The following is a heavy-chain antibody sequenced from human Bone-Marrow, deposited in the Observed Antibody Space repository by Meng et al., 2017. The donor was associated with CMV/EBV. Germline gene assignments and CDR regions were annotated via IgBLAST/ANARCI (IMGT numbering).Heavy chain of an antibody. CDR1: GFTFTSYW. V-gene: IGHV3-74*01. Sequence: GESLKISCAASGFTFTSYWMHWVRQAPGKGLVWVSRINSDGRSTNYADSVKGRFTISRDNAKKTLFVQMNSLRAEDTAVYYCARDVWMCSGGPCYSEGVDYWGQGTLVTVSS. D-gene: IGHD2-15*01. CDR2: INSDGRST. J-gene: IGHJ4*02. CDR3: ARDVWMCSGGPCYSEGVDY.